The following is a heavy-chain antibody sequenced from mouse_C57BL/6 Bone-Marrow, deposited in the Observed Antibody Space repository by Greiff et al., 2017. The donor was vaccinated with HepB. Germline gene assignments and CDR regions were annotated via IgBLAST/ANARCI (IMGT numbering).Heavy chain of an antibody. V-gene: IGHV5-17*01. D-gene: IGHD1-1*01. Sequence: EVQRVESGGGLVKPGGSLKLSCAASGFTFSDYGMHWVRQAPEKGLEWVAYISSGSSTIYYADTVKGRFTISRDNAKNTLFLQMTSLRSEDTAMYYCARQRDYYYGLAWFGYWGQGTLVTVSA. CDR2: ISSGSSTI. CDR1: GFTFSDYG. J-gene: IGHJ3*01. CDR3: ARQRDYYYGLAWFGY.